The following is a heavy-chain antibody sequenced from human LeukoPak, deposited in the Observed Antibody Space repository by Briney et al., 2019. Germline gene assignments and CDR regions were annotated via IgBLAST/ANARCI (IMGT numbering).Heavy chain of an antibody. CDR2: IYYSGST. CDR3: ARGETYYDILTGYYPTFDY. J-gene: IGHJ4*02. D-gene: IGHD3-9*01. CDR1: GGSISGYY. V-gene: IGHV4-59*01. Sequence: SSETLSLTCTVSGGSISGYYWSWIRQPPGKGLEWIGYIYYSGSTNYNPSLKSRVTISVDTSKNQFSLKLSSVTAADTAVYYCARGETYYDILTGYYPTFDYWGQGTLVTVSS.